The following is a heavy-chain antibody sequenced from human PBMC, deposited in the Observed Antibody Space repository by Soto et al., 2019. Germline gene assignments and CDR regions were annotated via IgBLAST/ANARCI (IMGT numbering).Heavy chain of an antibody. V-gene: IGHV3-21*01. J-gene: IGHJ4*02. Sequence: PGESLKISCAASGFTFSSYSMNWVRQAPGKGLEWVSSISSSSSYIYYADSVKGRFTISRDNAKNSLYLQMNSLRAEDTAVYYCARDGSIGYSSSWYVTGSGHFDYWGQGTLVTVSS. CDR1: GFTFSSYS. CDR3: ARDGSIGYSSSWYVTGSGHFDY. D-gene: IGHD6-13*01. CDR2: ISSSSSYI.